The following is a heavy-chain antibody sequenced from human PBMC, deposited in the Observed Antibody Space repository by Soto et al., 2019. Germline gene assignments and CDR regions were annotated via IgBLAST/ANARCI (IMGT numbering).Heavy chain of an antibody. V-gene: IGHV3-23*01. Sequence: GGSLRLSCSASVFTFSSYAMSWVRQAPGKGLEWVSAISGSGGSTYYADSVKGRFTISRDNSKNTLYLQMNSLRAEDTAVYYSPKGVYRVFNSAQYCQHWCQCTLVTFAS. J-gene: IGHJ1*01. CDR3: PKGVYRVFNSAQYCQH. D-gene: IGHD3-10*01. CDR2: ISGSGGST. CDR1: VFTFSSYA.